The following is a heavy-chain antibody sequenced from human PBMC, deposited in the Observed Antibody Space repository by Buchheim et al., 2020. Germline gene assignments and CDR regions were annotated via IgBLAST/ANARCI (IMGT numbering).Heavy chain of an antibody. D-gene: IGHD5-24*01. J-gene: IGHJ4*02. Sequence: EVQLVESGGGLVQTGGSLRLSCAASGFTFSDSWMTWVRQAPGKGLERVAKVNQDGSETYYVDSVKGRFTISRDNAKNSLYMQMNSLRAEDTAVYYCTRDRGWQQFDHWGQGTL. V-gene: IGHV3-7*04. CDR3: TRDRGWQQFDH. CDR1: GFTFSDSW. CDR2: VNQDGSET.